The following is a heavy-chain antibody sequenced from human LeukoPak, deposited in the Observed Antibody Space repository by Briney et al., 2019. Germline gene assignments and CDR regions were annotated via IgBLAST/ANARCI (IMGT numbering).Heavy chain of an antibody. CDR2: INPSGGST. CDR1: AYTFTRYY. D-gene: IGHD3-22*01. V-gene: IGHV1-46*01. Sequence: GASVKVSCKASAYTFTRYYIHWVRQAPGQGLEWMGVINPSGGSTNYAQKFQGRVTMTRDTSTSTVYMDLNSLTSDDTAVYYCARSATRSDSSGYYYFDYWGLGTLVTVSS. CDR3: ARSATRSDSSGYYYFDY. J-gene: IGHJ4*02.